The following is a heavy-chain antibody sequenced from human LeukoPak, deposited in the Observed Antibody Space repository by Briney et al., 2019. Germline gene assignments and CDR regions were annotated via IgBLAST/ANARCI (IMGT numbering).Heavy chain of an antibody. CDR1: GGSISSYY. CDR2: IYHDGGS. D-gene: IGHD5-18*01. V-gene: IGHV4-59*06. J-gene: IGHJ4*02. Sequence: SETLSLTCTVSGGSISSYYWSWIRQPPGKGLEWIGFIYHDGGSYYNPSLKSRVTMSLDTSKNQLSLKLNSVTAADTAVYYCAREVGDTAKTRFLDYWGQGTLVIVSS. CDR3: AREVGDTAKTRFLDY.